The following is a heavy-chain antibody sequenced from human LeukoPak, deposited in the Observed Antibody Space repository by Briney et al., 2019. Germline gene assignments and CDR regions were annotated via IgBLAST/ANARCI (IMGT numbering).Heavy chain of an antibody. V-gene: IGHV3-74*01. CDR3: ARGDEYTYGYFDY. CDR2: INRGGSST. J-gene: IGHJ4*01. Sequence: GGSLRVSCAAPGFTFSTYWMHWVRQAPGKGLVWVSLINRGGSSTSYADSVKGRFTISRDNAKNTVYMQMNSLRAEDTAVYYCARGDEYTYGYFDYWGQGPLVTVSS. CDR1: GFTFSTYW. D-gene: IGHD5-18*01.